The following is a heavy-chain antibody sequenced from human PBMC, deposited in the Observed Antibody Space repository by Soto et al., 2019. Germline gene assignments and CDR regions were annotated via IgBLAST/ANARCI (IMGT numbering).Heavy chain of an antibody. CDR1: GGSVNTYNLF. J-gene: IGHJ4*02. CDR3: ARDYGDYVFDY. CDR2: IHYGGNA. D-gene: IGHD4-17*01. V-gene: IGHV4-39*02. Sequence: PSETLSLTCTVSGGSVNTYNLFWAWVRQPPGKGLEWIASIHYGGNAYYSPSLTTRVTISRDTSKNRVSLELRSVTAADTAVYYCARDYGDYVFDYWGQGTLVTVSS.